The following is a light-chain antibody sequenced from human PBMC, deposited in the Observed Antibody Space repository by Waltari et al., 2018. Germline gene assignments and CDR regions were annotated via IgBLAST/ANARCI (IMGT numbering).Light chain of an antibody. CDR2: GAS. Sequence: IVLTQSPGTLSLSPGERATLSCRASQSVSSSYLAWYQQKPGQAPRLLIYGASSRATGIPDRFSGSGSGTDFTLTISRLEPEDFAVYYCQLSRAFGQGTRLEIK. J-gene: IGKJ5*01. CDR1: QSVSSSY. CDR3: QLSRA. V-gene: IGKV3-20*01.